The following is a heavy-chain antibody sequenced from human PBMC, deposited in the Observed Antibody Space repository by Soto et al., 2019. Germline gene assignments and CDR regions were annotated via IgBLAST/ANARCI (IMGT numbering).Heavy chain of an antibody. CDR1: GYTFTGYY. CDR2: INPNSGGT. CDR3: ASRGYYDSSGYYYTPVLAFGI. J-gene: IGHJ3*02. V-gene: IGHV1-2*02. Sequence: GASVKVSCKASGYTFTGYYMHWVRQAPGQGLEWMGWINPNSGGTNYAQKFQGRVTMTRDTSISTAYMELSRLRSDDTAVYYCASRGYYDSSGYYYTPVLAFGIWGQGTMVTVS. D-gene: IGHD3-22*01.